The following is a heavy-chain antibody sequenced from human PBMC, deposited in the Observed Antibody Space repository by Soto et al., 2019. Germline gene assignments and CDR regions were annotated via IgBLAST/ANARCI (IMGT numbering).Heavy chain of an antibody. CDR1: GGSFSGYY. CDR3: ANLVVAATHYWFDP. D-gene: IGHD2-15*01. CDR2: INHSGST. V-gene: IGHV4-34*01. J-gene: IGHJ5*02. Sequence: NPSETLSLTCAVYGGSFSGYYWSWIRQPPGKGLEWIGEINHSGSTNYNPSLKSRVTISVDTSKNQFSLKLSSVTAADTAVYYCANLVVAATHYWFDPWGQGTLVTVSS.